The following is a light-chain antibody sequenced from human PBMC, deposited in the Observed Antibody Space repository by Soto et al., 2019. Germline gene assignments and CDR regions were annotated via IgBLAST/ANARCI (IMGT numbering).Light chain of an antibody. CDR2: WAS. CDR3: QQYFGIPLT. Sequence: DIVMTQSPDSLAVSLGERATINCKSSRSLLHGSNNENFLAWYQQRPGQPPKLLFYWASTRQSGVPERFSGSGSETDFTLTISSLQAEDVAVYYCQQYFGIPLTFGGGTKVEIK. V-gene: IGKV4-1*01. CDR1: RSLLHGSNNENF. J-gene: IGKJ4*01.